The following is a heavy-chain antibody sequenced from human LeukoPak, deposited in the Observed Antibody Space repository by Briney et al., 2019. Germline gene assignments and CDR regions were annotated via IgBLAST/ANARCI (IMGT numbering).Heavy chain of an antibody. D-gene: IGHD6-19*01. CDR2: ISGSGGST. CDR3: AKDDVAVAGTPGGY. J-gene: IGHJ4*02. Sequence: PGGSLRLSCAGSGFTFSSYAMSWVRQAPGKGLEWVSAISGSGGSTYYADSVKGRFTISRDNSKNTLYLQMNSLRAEGTAVYYCAKDDVAVAGTPGGYGGLGTLVTVPS. CDR1: GFTFSSYA. V-gene: IGHV3-23*01.